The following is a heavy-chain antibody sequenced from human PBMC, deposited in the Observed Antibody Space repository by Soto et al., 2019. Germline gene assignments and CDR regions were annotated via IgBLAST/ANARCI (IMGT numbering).Heavy chain of an antibody. CDR3: ARYIPGVRYYGMDV. V-gene: IGHV3-23*01. CDR2: IGESGTPT. D-gene: IGHD2-2*01. CDR1: GFTFSSYA. Sequence: EVQLLESGGGLVQPGGSLRLSCAASGFTFSSYAMKWVRQAPGKGLEWVSLIGESGTPTYYADSVKGRFTISRDNSGNTLFLEMHSLRAVDTAVYYCARYIPGVRYYGMDVWGQGTTVTVSS. J-gene: IGHJ6*02.